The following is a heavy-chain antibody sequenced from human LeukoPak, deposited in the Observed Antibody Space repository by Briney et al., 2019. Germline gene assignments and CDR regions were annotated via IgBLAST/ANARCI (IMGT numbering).Heavy chain of an antibody. CDR2: IKHSGST. J-gene: IGHJ4*02. Sequence: SETLSLTCAVYGGSFSGYYWSWIRQPPGKGLEWIGEIKHSGSTNYNPSLKSRVTISVDTSKNQFSLKLSSVTAADTAVYYCARYLRRPYYVDYWGQGTLVTVSS. CDR3: ARYLRRPYYVDY. V-gene: IGHV4-34*01. CDR1: GGSFSGYY.